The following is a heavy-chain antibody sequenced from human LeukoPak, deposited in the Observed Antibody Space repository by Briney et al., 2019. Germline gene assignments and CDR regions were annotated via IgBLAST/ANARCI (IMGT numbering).Heavy chain of an antibody. CDR2: ISWYNLDT. CDR3: ARDPSNTSGYRVYHDY. J-gene: IGHJ4*02. V-gene: IGHV1-18*01. D-gene: IGHD5/OR15-5a*01. Sequence: SVTVSCKASGYTFNKYGISWVRQAPGQGLEWMEFISWYNLDTRDAQKFQGRVTMTTDTSSSTVHMELRSLRSDDTAVYYCARDPSNTSGYRVYHDYWGQGALVTVSS. CDR1: GYTFNKYG.